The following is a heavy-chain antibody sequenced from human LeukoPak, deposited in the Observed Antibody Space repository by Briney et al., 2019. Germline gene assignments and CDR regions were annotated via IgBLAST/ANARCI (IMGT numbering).Heavy chain of an antibody. Sequence: GGSLRISCAASGFTFSSYAMSWVRQAPGKGLEWVSAISGSGGSTYYADSVKGRFTISRDNSKNTLYLQMNSLRAEDTAVYYCAKDGDPYYYDSSGYYSAWGQGTLVTVSS. D-gene: IGHD3-22*01. CDR1: GFTFSSYA. CDR3: AKDGDPYYYDSSGYYSA. J-gene: IGHJ5*02. CDR2: ISGSGGST. V-gene: IGHV3-23*01.